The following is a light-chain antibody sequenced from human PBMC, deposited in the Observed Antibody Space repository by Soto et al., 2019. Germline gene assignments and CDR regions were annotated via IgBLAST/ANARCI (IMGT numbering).Light chain of an antibody. CDR2: AAS. J-gene: IGKJ1*01. CDR1: QGISNY. CDR3: QKYNSAPWT. Sequence: DIQMTQSPSSLSASVGDRFTITFRASQGISNYLALYQQKPGTVPKLLISAASTLQTGVPSRFSGGGSGTDFTLTIRSLQPEDVATYYCQKYNSAPWTFGQGTKVDIK. V-gene: IGKV1-27*01.